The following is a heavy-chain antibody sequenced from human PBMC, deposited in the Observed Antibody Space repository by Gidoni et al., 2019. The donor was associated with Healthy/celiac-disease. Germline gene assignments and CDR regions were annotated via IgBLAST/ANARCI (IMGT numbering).Heavy chain of an antibody. J-gene: IGHJ6*02. Sequence: EVQLVEPGGGLVKPGGSLRLSCAASGFTFSSYSMHWVRQAPGKGLEWVSSISSSSSYIYYADSVKGGFTISRDNAKNSLYLQMNSLRAEDTAVYYCARDGSGYSGYDAYYYYGMDVWGQGTTVTVSS. CDR1: GFTFSSYS. CDR2: ISSSSSYI. CDR3: ARDGSGYSGYDAYYYYGMDV. D-gene: IGHD5-12*01. V-gene: IGHV3-21*01.